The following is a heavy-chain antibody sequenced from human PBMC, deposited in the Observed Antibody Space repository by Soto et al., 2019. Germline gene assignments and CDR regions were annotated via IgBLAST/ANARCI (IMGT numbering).Heavy chain of an antibody. CDR3: ARKDYGDGGFFDY. J-gene: IGHJ4*02. D-gene: IGHD4-17*01. Sequence: QVQLQESGPGLVKPSGTLSLTCAVSGGSISSSSWWSWVRQPPGKGLEWIGEIYHSGSTNYNPSRKSRATIAVDQSQTQCSLKLISVTAADTAVYYCARKDYGDGGFFDYWGQGTLVTVSS. V-gene: IGHV4-4*02. CDR1: GGSISSSSW. CDR2: IYHSGST.